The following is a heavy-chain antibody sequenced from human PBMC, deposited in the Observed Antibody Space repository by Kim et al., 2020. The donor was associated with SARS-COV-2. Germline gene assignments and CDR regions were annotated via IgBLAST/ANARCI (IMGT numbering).Heavy chain of an antibody. D-gene: IGHD3-10*01. Sequence: GGSLRLSCAASGFTFSSYEMNWVRQAPGKGLEWASYISSSGTTIYYADSVKGRFTTSRDNAKNSVFLQMNSLRAEDTCVYYCARESGSRDWFDSWGQGTL. CDR3: ARESGSRDWFDS. CDR1: GFTFSSYE. CDR2: ISSSGTTI. V-gene: IGHV3-48*03. J-gene: IGHJ5*01.